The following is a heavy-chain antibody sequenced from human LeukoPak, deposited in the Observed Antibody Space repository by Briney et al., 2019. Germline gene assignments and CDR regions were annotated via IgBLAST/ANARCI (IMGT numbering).Heavy chain of an antibody. CDR3: AKMDVG. V-gene: IGHV3-74*01. D-gene: IGHD5-24*01. Sequence: GGSLRLSCAASGFTFTSSWMHWVRQAPGKGLVWVSRINGDGSSTSHADSVKGRFTISRDNAKNTVYLQMNSLRAEDTAVYYCAKMDVGWGQGTLVTVSS. CDR2: INGDGSST. J-gene: IGHJ4*02. CDR1: GFTFTSSW.